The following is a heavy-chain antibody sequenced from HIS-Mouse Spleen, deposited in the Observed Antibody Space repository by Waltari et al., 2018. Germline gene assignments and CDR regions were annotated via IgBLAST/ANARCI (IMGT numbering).Heavy chain of an antibody. Sequence: QVQLQESGPGLVKPSETLSLTCTVSGYSISSGYYWGCIRQPPGKGLEWIGSIYHSGSTYYNPSLKSRVTISVDTSKNQFSLKLSSVTAADTAVYYCARVNGSLGTDAFDIWGQGTMVTVSS. J-gene: IGHJ3*02. CDR3: ARVNGSLGTDAFDI. V-gene: IGHV4-38-2*02. D-gene: IGHD7-27*01. CDR2: IYHSGST. CDR1: GYSISSGYY.